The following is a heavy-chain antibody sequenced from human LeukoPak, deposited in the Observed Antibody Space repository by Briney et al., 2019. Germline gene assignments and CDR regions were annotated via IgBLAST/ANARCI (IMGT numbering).Heavy chain of an antibody. V-gene: IGHV4-59*01. CDR3: ARGGSGWTARFYYYYYMDV. D-gene: IGHD6-19*01. CDR2: IYNSGST. CDR1: GGSISSYF. J-gene: IGHJ6*03. Sequence: SGTLSLTCTVSGGSISSYFWSWIRQPPGKGLEWIGYIYNSGSTNYNPSLKSRVTISMDTSKNQFSLKLSSVTAADTAVYYCARGGSGWTARFYYYYYMDVWGKGTTVTISS.